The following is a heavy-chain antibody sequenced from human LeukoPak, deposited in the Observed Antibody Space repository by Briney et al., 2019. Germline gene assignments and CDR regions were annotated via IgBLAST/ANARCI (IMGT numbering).Heavy chain of an antibody. CDR1: GGSISSSSYY. J-gene: IGHJ3*02. D-gene: IGHD2-2*01. V-gene: IGHV4-39*01. Sequence: SETLSLTCTVSGGSISSSSYYWGWLRQPPGRGGEGVGSMYYSGSTYYNPSLKSRVTISVDTSKNQFSLKLSSVTAADTAVYYCARQGVYCSSTSCYVGAFDIWGQGTMVTVSS. CDR3: ARQGVYCSSTSCYVGAFDI. CDR2: MYYSGST.